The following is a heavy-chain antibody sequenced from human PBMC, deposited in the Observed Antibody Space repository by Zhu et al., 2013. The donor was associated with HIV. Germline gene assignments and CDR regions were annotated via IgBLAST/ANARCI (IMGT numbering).Heavy chain of an antibody. J-gene: IGHJ4*02. CDR2: IYYSGST. D-gene: IGHD4-17*01. CDR3: ARASYDDYGDYEDFDY. CDR1: GGSISSSSYY. V-gene: IGHV4-39*07. Sequence: VQLQQWGAGLVKPSETLSLTCTVSGGSISSSSYYWGWIRQPPGKGLEWIGSIYYSGSTYYNPSLKSRVTISVDTSKNQFSLKLSSVTAADTAVYYCARASYDDYGDYEDFDYWGQGTLVTVSS.